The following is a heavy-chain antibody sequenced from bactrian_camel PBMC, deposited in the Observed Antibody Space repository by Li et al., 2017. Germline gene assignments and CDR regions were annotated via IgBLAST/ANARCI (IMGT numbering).Heavy chain of an antibody. D-gene: IGHD7*01. Sequence: HVQLVESGGGLVQPGGSLRLSCAASGFTFGISYSSWLRQAPGKGLEWVSTIGNDASRTYYADFVKGRFTISRDIAKNILYLQLDSLKTEDTATYYCAKHPDGGRNYGIDYWGKGTQVTVS. CDR1: GFTFGISY. V-gene: IGHV3S1*01. J-gene: IGHJ7*01. CDR2: IGNDASRT.